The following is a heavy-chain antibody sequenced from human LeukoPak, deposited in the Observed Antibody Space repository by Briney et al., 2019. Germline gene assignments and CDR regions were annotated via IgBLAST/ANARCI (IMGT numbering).Heavy chain of an antibody. CDR2: IYYSGST. J-gene: IGHJ4*02. V-gene: IGHV4-30-4*01. CDR3: ARVNEYTGDIDY. CDR1: GGSISSGDYY. D-gene: IGHD2/OR15-2a*01. Sequence: SQTLSLTCTVSGGSISSGDYYWSWIRQPPGKGLGWIGYIYYSGSTYYNPSLKSRVTISVDTSKNQFSLKLSSVTAADTAVYYCARVNEYTGDIDYWGQGTLVTVSS.